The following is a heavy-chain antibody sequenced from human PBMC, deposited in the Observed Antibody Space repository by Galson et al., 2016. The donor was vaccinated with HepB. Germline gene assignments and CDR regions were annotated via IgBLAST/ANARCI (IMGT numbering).Heavy chain of an antibody. J-gene: IGHJ4*02. Sequence: QSGAEVKKPGESLKISCKASGYRFTNYWIGWVRQMPGKGLEWMGIIYPGDSDTRYNPSFQGQVTISADESISTAYLQWSRLKASDTAMYYCACVGYSFGWDSWGQGTLVTVSS. V-gene: IGHV5-51*03. CDR1: GYRFTNYW. CDR2: IYPGDSDT. CDR3: ACVGYSFGWDS. D-gene: IGHD5-12*01.